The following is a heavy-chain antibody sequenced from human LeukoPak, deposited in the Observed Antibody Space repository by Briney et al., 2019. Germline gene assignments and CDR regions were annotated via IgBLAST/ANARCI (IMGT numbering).Heavy chain of an antibody. CDR3: AKDTVRGVIINAFDI. CDR1: GFTFDDYA. Sequence: GGSLRLSCAASGFTFDDYAKHWVRQAPGKGLEWVSLISGDGGSTYYADSVKGRFTISRDNSKNSLYLQMNSLRTEDTALYYCAKDTVRGVIINAFDIWGQGTMVTVSS. CDR2: ISGDGGST. V-gene: IGHV3-43*02. D-gene: IGHD3-10*01. J-gene: IGHJ3*02.